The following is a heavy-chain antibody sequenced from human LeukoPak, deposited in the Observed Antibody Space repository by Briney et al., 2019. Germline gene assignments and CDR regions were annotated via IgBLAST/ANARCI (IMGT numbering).Heavy chain of an antibody. D-gene: IGHD3-16*01. CDR1: GFTFSNYN. CDR3: ARRAGAYPHPYDY. CDR2: ITSSSSYV. J-gene: IGHJ4*02. V-gene: IGHV3-21*04. Sequence: GGSLRLSCEASGFTFSNYNMNWVRQAPGQRLEWVSSITSSSSYVFYADSVKGRFTISRDNAQNSLYLQMNSLRAEDTAVYYCARRAGAYPHPYDYWGQGTLVTVSS.